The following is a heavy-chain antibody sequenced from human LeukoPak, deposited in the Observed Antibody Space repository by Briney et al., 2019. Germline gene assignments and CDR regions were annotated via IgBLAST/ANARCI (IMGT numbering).Heavy chain of an antibody. Sequence: PSQTLSLTCTVSGGSISSGEYYWSWIRQPPGKGLEWIGYIYYSGSTHYNPSLKSRFTISVDTSKNQISLRLSSMTAADTAFYCASRYSTSSPDTFDIWGQGTMVTVSS. CDR3: ASRYSTSSPDTFDI. CDR1: GGSISSGEYY. CDR2: IYYSGST. D-gene: IGHD6-6*01. V-gene: IGHV4-30-4*08. J-gene: IGHJ3*02.